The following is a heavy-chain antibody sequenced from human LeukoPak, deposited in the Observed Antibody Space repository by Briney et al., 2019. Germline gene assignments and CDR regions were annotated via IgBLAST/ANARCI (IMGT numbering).Heavy chain of an antibody. Sequence: GGSLRLSCAASGFTVSSNYMSWVRQAPGKGLEWVSVIYSGGSTYYADSVKGRFTISRDNSKNTLYLQMNSLRAEDTAVYYCARDLVVVPTVRYYYYGMDVWGQGTTVTVSS. V-gene: IGHV3-53*05. CDR1: GFTVSSNY. CDR3: ARDLVVVPTVRYYYYGMDV. J-gene: IGHJ6*02. CDR2: IYSGGST. D-gene: IGHD2-2*01.